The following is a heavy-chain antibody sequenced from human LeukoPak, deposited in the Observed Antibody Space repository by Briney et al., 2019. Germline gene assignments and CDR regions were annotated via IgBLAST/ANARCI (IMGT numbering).Heavy chain of an antibody. Sequence: PSETLSLTCTVSGGSISSYYWSWIRQPPGKGLEWIGYIYSSGSTNYNPSLKSRVTISVDTSKNQFSLRLSSVTAADTAVYYCARESETTLGGYYYGMDVWGQGTTVTVSS. V-gene: IGHV4-59*01. J-gene: IGHJ6*02. D-gene: IGHD3-16*01. CDR2: IYSSGST. CDR1: GGSISSYY. CDR3: ARESETTLGGYYYGMDV.